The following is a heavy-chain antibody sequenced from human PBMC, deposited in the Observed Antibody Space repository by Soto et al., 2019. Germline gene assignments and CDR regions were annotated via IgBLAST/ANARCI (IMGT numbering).Heavy chain of an antibody. CDR3: VKVTESSGWYPYYYGMDV. Sequence: GGSLRLSCVASGFTFSNYGMHWVRQAPGKGLEWVAVISYDGSREKYVDSVKGRFTISRDNSKNMLYLQINSLRAEDTAVYYCVKVTESSGWYPYYYGMDVWGQGTTFTVSS. J-gene: IGHJ6*02. D-gene: IGHD6-19*01. CDR2: ISYDGSRE. V-gene: IGHV3-30*18. CDR1: GFTFSNYG.